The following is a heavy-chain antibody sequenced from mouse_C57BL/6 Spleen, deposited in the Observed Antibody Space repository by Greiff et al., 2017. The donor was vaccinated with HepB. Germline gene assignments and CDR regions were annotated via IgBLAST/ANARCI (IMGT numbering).Heavy chain of an antibody. J-gene: IGHJ3*01. D-gene: IGHD2-5*01. CDR1: GYTFTDYN. CDR2: INPNNGGT. Sequence: EVQLQESGPELVKPGASVKIPCKASGYTFTDYNMDWVKQSHGKSLEWIGDINPNNGGTIYNQKFKGKATLTVDKSSSTAYMELRSLTSEDTAVYYCARHYSNYAWFAYWGQGTLVTVSA. CDR3: ARHYSNYAWFAY. V-gene: IGHV1-18*01.